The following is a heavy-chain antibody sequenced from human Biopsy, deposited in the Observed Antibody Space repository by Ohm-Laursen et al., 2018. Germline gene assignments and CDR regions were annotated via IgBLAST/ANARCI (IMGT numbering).Heavy chain of an antibody. Sequence: GSLRLSCTASGLTFSNYSMNWIRQAPGKGLEWVSSISASSSYIYYADSVKGRFTVSRDNTKNTLYLQMNSLRAADTAIYFCATELLPPGVGGPWLDSWGQGTPVTVSS. CDR2: ISASSSYI. V-gene: IGHV3-21*06. J-gene: IGHJ5*01. CDR3: ATELLPPGVGGPWLDS. D-gene: IGHD3-10*01. CDR1: GLTFSNYS.